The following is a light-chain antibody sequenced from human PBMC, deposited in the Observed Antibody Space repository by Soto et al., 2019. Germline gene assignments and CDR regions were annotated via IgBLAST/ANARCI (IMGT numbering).Light chain of an antibody. Sequence: EFVLKQSPDTLSLPKGERATLSCRASQSISSYLAWYQQKPGQAPRLLIYDASSRATGIPARFSGSGSGTDFTLTISSLEPEDFAVYYCQQLTDWPPQWTFGQRTLLENK. CDR3: QQLTDWPPQWT. CDR1: QSISSY. CDR2: DAS. V-gene: IGKV3-11*01. J-gene: IGKJ5*01.